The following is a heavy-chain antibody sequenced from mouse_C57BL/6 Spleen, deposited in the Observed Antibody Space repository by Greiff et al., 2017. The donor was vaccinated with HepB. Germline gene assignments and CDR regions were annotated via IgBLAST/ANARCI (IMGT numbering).Heavy chain of an antibody. Sequence: DVQLVESEGGLVQPGSSMKLSCTASGFTFSDYYMAWVRQVPEKGLEWVANINYDGSSTYYLDSLKSRFIISRDNAKNILYLQMSSLKSEDTATYYCARDPIYDGYYYFDYWGQGTTLTVSS. D-gene: IGHD2-3*01. V-gene: IGHV5-16*01. CDR3: ARDPIYDGYYYFDY. J-gene: IGHJ2*01. CDR2: INYDGSST. CDR1: GFTFSDYY.